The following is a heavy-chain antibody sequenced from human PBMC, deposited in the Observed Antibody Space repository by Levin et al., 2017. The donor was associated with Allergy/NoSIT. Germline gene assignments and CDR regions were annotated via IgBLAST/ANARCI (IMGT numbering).Heavy chain of an antibody. V-gene: IGHV3-7*01. CDR2: INEDGSGK. Sequence: GGSLRLSCTASGITFNTYWMSWVRQAPGMGLEWVANINEDGSGKYYVGSVKGRFTISRHNAKNSVYLQMNSLRGEDTAFYDCASGRSFDGWGQGALVTVSS. CDR3: ASGRSFDG. J-gene: IGHJ4*02. D-gene: IGHD1-26*01. CDR1: GITFNTYW.